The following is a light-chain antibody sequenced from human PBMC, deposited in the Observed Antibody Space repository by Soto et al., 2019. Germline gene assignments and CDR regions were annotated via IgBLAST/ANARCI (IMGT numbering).Light chain of an antibody. CDR2: GAS. V-gene: IGKV3-20*01. CDR1: QSVSSR. Sequence: EIVLTPSPGTLSLSPGERATLSCRASQSVSSRLAWYQQKPGQAPRLLISGASSRATGIPDRFSGSGSATAFYLTINRLEPEDFALYDCQEYGSSPITVVQGARLESK. J-gene: IGKJ5*01. CDR3: QEYGSSPIT.